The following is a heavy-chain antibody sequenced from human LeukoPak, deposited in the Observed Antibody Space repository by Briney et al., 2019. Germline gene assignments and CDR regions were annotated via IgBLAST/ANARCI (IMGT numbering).Heavy chain of an antibody. Sequence: GGSLRLSCAASGFTFSSYGMHWVRQAPGKGLEWVAVISYDGSNKYYADSVKGRFTISRDNAKNSLYLQMNSLRAEDTAVYYCARARGRDFDWLSGYNWFDPWGQGTLVTVSS. CDR1: GFTFSSYG. D-gene: IGHD3-9*01. CDR3: ARARGRDFDWLSGYNWFDP. J-gene: IGHJ5*02. CDR2: ISYDGSNK. V-gene: IGHV3-30*03.